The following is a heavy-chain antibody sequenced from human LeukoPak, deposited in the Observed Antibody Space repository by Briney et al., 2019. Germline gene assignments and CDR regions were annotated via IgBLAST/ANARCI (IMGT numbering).Heavy chain of an antibody. V-gene: IGHV4-59*01. CDR2: IWDTEIA. J-gene: IGHJ3*02. CDR1: GGSIRSYF. Sequence: SETLSLTCTVSGGSIRSYFWSWLRQPPGKGLEWIGYIWDTEIADYNPSLKSRVTISLDTSKNHFSLKLRSVTAADTALYFCARGLVLATDDAFDIWGQGTLVTVSS. CDR3: ARGLVLATDDAFDI. D-gene: IGHD5-12*01.